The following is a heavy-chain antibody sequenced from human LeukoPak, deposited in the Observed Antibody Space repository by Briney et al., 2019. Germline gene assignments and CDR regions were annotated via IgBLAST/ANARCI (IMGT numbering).Heavy chain of an antibody. CDR3: ARQLKGLLDS. J-gene: IGHJ4*02. CDR1: GGAVTDSKY. CDR2: IPNGGST. V-gene: IGHV4-59*08. Sequence: SETLSLTCSVSGGAVTDSKYWTWIRLPPGNRLEWIGYIPNGGSTEYNPSLKNRVTISLDTSKNQFSLKLISVTAADRAIYYCARQLKGLLDSWGQGTLVTVSS.